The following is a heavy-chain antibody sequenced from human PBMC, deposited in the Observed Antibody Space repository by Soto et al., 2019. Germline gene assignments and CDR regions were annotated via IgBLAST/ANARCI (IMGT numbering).Heavy chain of an antibody. V-gene: IGHV3-7*01. J-gene: IGHJ4*02. D-gene: IGHD1-1*01. CDR3: VYTTGTTYFDY. CDR1: GFTFSSYW. CDR2: IKQDGSEK. Sequence: GGSLRLSCAASGFTFSSYWMSWVRQAPGKGLEWVANIKQDGSEKYYVDSVKGRFTISRDNAKNSLYLQMNSLRAEDTAVYYCVYTTGTTYFDYWGQGTLVTVSS.